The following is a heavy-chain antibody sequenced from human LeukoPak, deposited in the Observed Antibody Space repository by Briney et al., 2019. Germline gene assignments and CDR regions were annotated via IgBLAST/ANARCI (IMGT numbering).Heavy chain of an antibody. CDR1: GGSISSYY. Sequence: SETLSLICTVSGGSISSYYWSWIRQPPGKGLEWIGYIYYSGSTKYNPSLKGRVTISVDTSKNQFSLELSSVTAADTAVYYCARVVDHGYSDYWGLGTLVTVSS. CDR3: ARVVDHGYSDY. J-gene: IGHJ4*02. CDR2: IYYSGST. D-gene: IGHD5-24*01. V-gene: IGHV4-59*01.